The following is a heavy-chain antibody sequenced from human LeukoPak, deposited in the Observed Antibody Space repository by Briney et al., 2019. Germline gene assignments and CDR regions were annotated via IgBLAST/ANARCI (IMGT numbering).Heavy chain of an antibody. CDR1: GFTFTNSA. CDR3: AADLQAAGDLDY. J-gene: IGHJ4*02. V-gene: IGHV1-58*02. CDR2: IVVGSANT. D-gene: IGHD6-13*01. Sequence: ASVKVSCKASGFTFTNSAMHWVRQARGQRLEWIGWIVVGSANTNYAQKFQERVTITRDMSTSTAYMKLSSLRSEDTAVYYCAADLQAAGDLDYWGQGTLVTVSS.